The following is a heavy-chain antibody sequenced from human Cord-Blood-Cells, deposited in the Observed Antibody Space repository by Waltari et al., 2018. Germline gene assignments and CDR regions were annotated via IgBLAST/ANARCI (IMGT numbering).Heavy chain of an antibody. Sequence: QVQLVQSGAEVKKPGASVKVSCKASGYTFTGYYMHWVRQPPGQGLEWMGWINPNSGGTNYAQKFQGWVTMTRDTSISTAYMELSRLRSDDTAVYYCARAGSAGSWYPNWFDPWGQGTLVTVSS. D-gene: IGHD6-13*01. J-gene: IGHJ5*02. CDR2: INPNSGGT. V-gene: IGHV1-2*04. CDR3: ARAGSAGSWYPNWFDP. CDR1: GYTFTGYY.